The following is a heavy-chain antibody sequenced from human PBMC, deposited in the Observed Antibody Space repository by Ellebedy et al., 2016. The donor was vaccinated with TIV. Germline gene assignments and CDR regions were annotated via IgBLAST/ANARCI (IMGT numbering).Heavy chain of an antibody. CDR3: ARDPPLYGSGSYYHYYYGMDV. V-gene: IGHV3-21*01. J-gene: IGHJ6*02. Sequence: GESLKISCAASGFTFSSYSMNWVRQAPGKGLEWVSSISSSSSYIYYADSVKGRFAISRDNAKNSLYLQMNSLRAEDTAVYYCARDPPLYGSGSYYHYYYGMDVWGQGTTVTVSS. D-gene: IGHD3-10*01. CDR2: ISSSSSYI. CDR1: GFTFSSYS.